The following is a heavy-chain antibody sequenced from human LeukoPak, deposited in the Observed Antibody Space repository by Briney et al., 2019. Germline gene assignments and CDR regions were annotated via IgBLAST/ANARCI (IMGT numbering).Heavy chain of an antibody. CDR3: ARGGGLDV. CDR1: GFTLNTYS. D-gene: IGHD3-16*01. Sequence: GGSLRLSCAASGFTLNTYSMNWARQAPGKGLEWVASINHNGNVNYYVDSVKGRFTISRDNAKNSLYLQMSNLRAEDTAVYFCARGGGLDVWGQGATVTVSS. V-gene: IGHV3-7*03. CDR2: INHNGNVN. J-gene: IGHJ6*02.